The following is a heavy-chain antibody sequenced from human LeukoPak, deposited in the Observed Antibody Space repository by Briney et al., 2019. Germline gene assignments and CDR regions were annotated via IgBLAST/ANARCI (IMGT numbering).Heavy chain of an antibody. CDR3: ARARGYGYGYQISPDY. V-gene: IGHV4-34*01. D-gene: IGHD5-18*01. CDR2: INHSGST. CDR1: GGSFSGYY. J-gene: IGHJ4*02. Sequence: SETLSLTCAVYGGSFSGYYWSWIRQPPGKGLEWIGEINHSGSTNYNPSLKSRVTISVDTSKNQFSLKLSSVTAADTAVYYCARARGYGYGYQISPDYWGQGTLVTVSS.